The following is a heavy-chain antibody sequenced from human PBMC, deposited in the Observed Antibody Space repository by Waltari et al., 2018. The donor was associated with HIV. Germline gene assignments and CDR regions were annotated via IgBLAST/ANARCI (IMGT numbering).Heavy chain of an antibody. V-gene: IGHV3-74*01. Sequence: EVQLVDAGGGLFQPGGSLRLSCAASGFTFSSYCMHRVRQAPGKGLVWVSRISSDGTTTSYADSVKGRFTISRDNAKNTLYLQMNSLRAEDTAVYYCTRDLARYNWNDIPLDYWGQGALVTVSS. J-gene: IGHJ4*02. CDR1: GFTFSSYC. D-gene: IGHD1-20*01. CDR3: TRDLARYNWNDIPLDY. CDR2: ISSDGTTT.